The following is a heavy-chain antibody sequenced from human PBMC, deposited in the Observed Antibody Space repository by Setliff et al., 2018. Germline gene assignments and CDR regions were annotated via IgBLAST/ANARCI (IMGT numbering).Heavy chain of an antibody. CDR2: VYYTGNT. D-gene: IGHD5-18*01. CDR3: ARDRTAYNYGMDV. J-gene: IGHJ6*02. V-gene: IGHV4-59*01. Sequence: SETLSLTCTVSGGSIMNYFWSWIRQPPGRGLEWIGYVYYTGNTNYNPSLKSRLTISVDPSKNQVSLKLKSATTADTAVYYCARDRTAYNYGMDVWGQGTTVTVSS. CDR1: GGSIMNYF.